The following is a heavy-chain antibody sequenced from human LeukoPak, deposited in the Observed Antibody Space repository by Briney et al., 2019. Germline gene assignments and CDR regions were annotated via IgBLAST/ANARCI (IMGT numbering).Heavy chain of an antibody. J-gene: IGHJ4*02. Sequence: SETLSLTCTVSGGSISSYYWSWIRQPPGKGLEWIGRIYSSGSTDYNPSLKSRVTMSVDTSKNQFSLRLSSLTAADTAVYYCAREGRGSTQAYWGQGTLVTVSS. D-gene: IGHD2-15*01. CDR1: GGSISSYY. V-gene: IGHV4-4*07. CDR3: AREGRGSTQAY. CDR2: IYSSGST.